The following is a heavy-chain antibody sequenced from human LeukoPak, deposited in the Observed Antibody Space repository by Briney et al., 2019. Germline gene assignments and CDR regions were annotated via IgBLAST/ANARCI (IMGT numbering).Heavy chain of an antibody. CDR3: SRMVGYYDFWSGSYYYYYYMDV. CDR1: GFSFSSYW. V-gene: IGHV3-7*01. D-gene: IGHD3-3*01. CDR2: IKQDGSEK. J-gene: IGHJ6*03. Sequence: GGSLRLSCAASGFSFSSYWMSWVRQAPGKGLEWVANIKQDGSEKYYVDSVKGRFTISRDNAKKSLYLQMNSLRADDTAVYYCSRMVGYYDFWSGSYYYYYYMDVWGRGTTVTVSS.